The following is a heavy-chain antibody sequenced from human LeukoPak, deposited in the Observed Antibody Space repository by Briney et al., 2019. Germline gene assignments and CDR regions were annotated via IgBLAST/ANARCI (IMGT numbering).Heavy chain of an antibody. CDR3: ASGAHDYGDFYFDY. V-gene: IGHV1-24*01. Sequence: GASVKVSCKVSGYTLTELSMHWVRQAPGKGLEWMGGFDPEDGETIYAQKFQGRVTITADESTSTAYMELSSLRSEDTAVYYCASGAHDYGDFYFDYWGQGTLVTVSS. D-gene: IGHD4-17*01. CDR1: GYTLTELS. J-gene: IGHJ4*02. CDR2: FDPEDGET.